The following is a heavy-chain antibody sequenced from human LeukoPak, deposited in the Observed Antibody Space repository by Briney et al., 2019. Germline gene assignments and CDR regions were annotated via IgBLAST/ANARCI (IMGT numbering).Heavy chain of an antibody. CDR3: AKLGGSSRSGYYVDY. Sequence: GGSLRLSCAGSGFTLSRYAMTWVRQAPGKGLEWVSDISGGSSSIYYADSVKGLFTISRDNSKNTLSLQMDSLRAEDTAVYYCAKLGGSSRSGYYVDYWGQGTLVTVSS. D-gene: IGHD3-10*01. J-gene: IGHJ4*02. CDR2: ISGGSSSI. V-gene: IGHV3-23*01. CDR1: GFTLSRYA.